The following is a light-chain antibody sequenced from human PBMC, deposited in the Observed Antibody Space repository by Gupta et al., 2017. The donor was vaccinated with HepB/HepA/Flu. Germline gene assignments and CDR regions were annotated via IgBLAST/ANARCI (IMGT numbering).Light chain of an antibody. CDR3: HQDCNSPET. J-gene: IGKJ1*01. V-gene: IGKV3-20*01. CDR1: QSVTANY. Sequence: EIVLTQSPDTLSLSPGERATLSCRASQSVTANYLAWYQQKPGQAPRLLIYGASSRATGIPDRFSGSRSGTEFTLTISRLEPEDFAVYYCHQDCNSPETFGQGTKVEIE. CDR2: GAS.